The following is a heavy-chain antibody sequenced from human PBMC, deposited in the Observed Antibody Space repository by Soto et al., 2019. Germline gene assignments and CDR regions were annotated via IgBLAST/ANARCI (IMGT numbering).Heavy chain of an antibody. D-gene: IGHD3-22*01. CDR1: GFTFSSYG. J-gene: IGHJ4*02. Sequence: GGSLRLSCAASGFTFSSYGMHWVRQAPGKGLEWVAVIWYDGSNKYYADSVKGRFTISRDNSKNTLYLQMNSLRAEDTAVYYCARDNAYYYDSSGYYGDFDYWGQGTLVTVSS. CDR2: IWYDGSNK. V-gene: IGHV3-33*01. CDR3: ARDNAYYYDSSGYYGDFDY.